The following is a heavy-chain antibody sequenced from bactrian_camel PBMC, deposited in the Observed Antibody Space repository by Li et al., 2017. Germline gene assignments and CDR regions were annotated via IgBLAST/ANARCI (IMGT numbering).Heavy chain of an antibody. CDR2: INTRDGTT. Sequence: HVQLVESGGGSVQAGGSLTLSCAASGATYNSYCMGWFRQAPGQAREGVAAINTRDGTTYYADAVKGRFTMSQDSARNTVYLQMNNLQPEDTATYYCAEGRGSRGEHCYSLNYWGQGTQVTVS. J-gene: IGHJ4*01. CDR3: AEGRGSRGEHCYSLNY. D-gene: IGHD6*01. CDR1: GATYNSYC. V-gene: IGHV3S1*01.